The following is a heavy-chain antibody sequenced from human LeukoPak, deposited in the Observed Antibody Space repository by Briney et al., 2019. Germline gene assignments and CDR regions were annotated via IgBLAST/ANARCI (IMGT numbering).Heavy chain of an antibody. D-gene: IGHD2-8*01. CDR2: MYYSGNT. V-gene: IGHV4-39*01. CDR3: ARIRGTYGGFDS. CDR1: GGSITSRSYY. J-gene: IGHJ4*02. Sequence: SETLSLTCTVSGGSITSRSYYWGWIRQPPGKGLEWIATMYYSGNTYYNPSLKSRVTISVDTSKNQFSLKLISVTAADTAVYYCARIRGTYGGFDSWGQGTLVTVSS.